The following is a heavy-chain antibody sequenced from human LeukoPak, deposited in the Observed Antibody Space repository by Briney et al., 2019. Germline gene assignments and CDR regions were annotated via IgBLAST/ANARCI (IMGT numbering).Heavy chain of an antibody. CDR1: GFTFSSYA. V-gene: IGHV3-23*01. J-gene: IGHJ4*02. D-gene: IGHD5-12*01. CDR2: ISGSGGST. Sequence: GGSLRLSCAASGFTFSSYAMSWVRQAPGKGLEWVSTISGSGGSTYYADSVKGRFTISRDNSKSTLYLQMNSLRADDTAVYYCAKGGLRFSFDYWGQGTLVTVSS. CDR3: AKGGLRFSFDY.